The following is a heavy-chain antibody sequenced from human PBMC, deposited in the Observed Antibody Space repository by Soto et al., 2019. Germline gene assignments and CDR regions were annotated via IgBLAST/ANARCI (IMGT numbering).Heavy chain of an antibody. V-gene: IGHV3-53*01. Sequence: PVGLKRLPCGASGFTVIGIDMSRVRQTPGKGLEWVSVIYSGGSTYYADSVKGRFTISRDNSKNTLYLQMNSLRAEDTAVYYCARGKNSYGYYYFDYWGQGTLVTVSS. D-gene: IGHD5-18*01. CDR3: ARGKNSYGYYYFDY. J-gene: IGHJ4*02. CDR1: GFTVIGID. CDR2: IYSGGST.